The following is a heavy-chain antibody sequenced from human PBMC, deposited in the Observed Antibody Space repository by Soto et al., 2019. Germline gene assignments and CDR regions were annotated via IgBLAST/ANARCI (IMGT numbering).Heavy chain of an antibody. Sequence: GASVKVSCKAAGYTFSAYTMNSVRQAPGQSLEWMGWINVGSGNTRYSQNFQGRVSITRDTSASTVYMELTGLKSEDTAMYYCARDTETLGPRANDALDIWGQGTMVTVSS. CDR3: ARDTETLGPRANDALDI. V-gene: IGHV1-3*01. J-gene: IGHJ3*02. CDR2: INVGSGNT. D-gene: IGHD3-3*02. CDR1: GYTFSAYT.